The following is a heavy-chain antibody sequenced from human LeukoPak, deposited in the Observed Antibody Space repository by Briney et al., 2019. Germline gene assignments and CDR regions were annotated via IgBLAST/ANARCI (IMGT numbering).Heavy chain of an antibody. CDR3: ARASTVATGWLDS. Sequence: GGSLRLSCAVSGFTFSRYWMTWVRQAPGKGLEWVANIKQDGSEKNYVASVKGRFTISRDNAKISLYLQMNSLRGDDTAVYYCARASTVATGWLDSWGQGTLVTVSS. CDR1: GFTFSRYW. V-gene: IGHV3-7*01. J-gene: IGHJ5*01. CDR2: IKQDGSEK. D-gene: IGHD4-17*01.